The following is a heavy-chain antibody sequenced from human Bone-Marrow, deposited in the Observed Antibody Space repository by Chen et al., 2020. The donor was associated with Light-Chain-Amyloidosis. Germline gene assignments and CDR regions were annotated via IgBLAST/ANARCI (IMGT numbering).Heavy chain of an antibody. CDR2: IYHTGSA. V-gene: IGHV4-59*01. CDR1: GGSINNYY. Sequence: QVQLQESGPGLVKPSETLSLTCKVSGGSINNYYWSWIRQPPGKGLQWIGYIYHTGSANYNPSFGSRLSMSVDRPKNQFSLKLRSVTAADTAVYYCARAQPLDDFLSSIRGWFDPWGQGTLVTVSS. D-gene: IGHD3-10*01. J-gene: IGHJ5*02. CDR3: ARAQPLDDFLSSIRGWFDP.